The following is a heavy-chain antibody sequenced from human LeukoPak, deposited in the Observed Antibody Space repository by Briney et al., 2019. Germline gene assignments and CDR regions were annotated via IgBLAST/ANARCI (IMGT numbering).Heavy chain of an antibody. J-gene: IGHJ4*02. V-gene: IGHV3-30*02. CDR3: AKSRIAAAGLFDY. CDR1: GFTFSSYG. Sequence: GGSLRLSCAASGFTFSSYGMHWVRQAPGKGLEWVAFIRYDGSNKYYADSVKSRFTISRDNSKNTLYLQMNSLRAEDTAVYYCAKSRIAAAGLFDYWGQGTLVTVSS. CDR2: IRYDGSNK. D-gene: IGHD6-13*01.